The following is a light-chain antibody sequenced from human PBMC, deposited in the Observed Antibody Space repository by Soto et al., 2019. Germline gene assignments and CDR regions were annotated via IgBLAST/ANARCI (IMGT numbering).Light chain of an antibody. J-gene: IGLJ2*01. CDR3: QSYDSSLTVV. V-gene: IGLV1-40*01. CDR1: SSNIGAGYD. CDR2: GDI. Sequence: QLVLTQPPSVSGAPGQRVTISCTGSSSNIGAGYDVHWYQQLPGTGPKLLIYGDINRPSGVPDRFSASKSGTSASLAITGLQAEDEADYYCQSYDSSLTVVFGGGTQLTVL.